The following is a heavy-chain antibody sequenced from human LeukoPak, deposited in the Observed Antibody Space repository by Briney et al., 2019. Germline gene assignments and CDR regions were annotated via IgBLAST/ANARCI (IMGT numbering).Heavy chain of an antibody. CDR1: GSSISNYY. J-gene: IGHJ4*02. CDR2: IYTSGGT. V-gene: IGHV4-4*07. Sequence: SETLSLTSTVSGSSISNYYWTWIRQPAGKGLEWIGRIYTSGGTNYNPSLKTRVTMSVDTSKNQVSLKLSSVTAADTAMYYCARAAEYSSGWYLFDYWGQGILVTVSA. CDR3: ARAAEYSSGWYLFDY. D-gene: IGHD6-19*01.